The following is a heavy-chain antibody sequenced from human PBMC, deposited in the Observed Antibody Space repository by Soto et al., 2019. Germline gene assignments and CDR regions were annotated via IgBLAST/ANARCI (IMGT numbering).Heavy chain of an antibody. CDR1: GYTFTSYA. CDR3: ATKASAGGYCSGGSCYPYYYYYGMDV. J-gene: IGHJ6*02. V-gene: IGHV7-4-1*01. CDR2: INTNTGNP. Sequence: GASVKVSCKASGYTFTSYAMNWVRQAPGQGLEWMGWINTNTGNPTYAQGFTGRFVFSLDTSVSTAYLQICSLKAEDTAVYYCATKASAGGYCSGGSCYPYYYYYGMDVWGQGTTVTVSS. D-gene: IGHD2-15*01.